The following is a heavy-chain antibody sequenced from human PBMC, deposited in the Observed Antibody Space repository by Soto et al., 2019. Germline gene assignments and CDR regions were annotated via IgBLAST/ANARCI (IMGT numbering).Heavy chain of an antibody. D-gene: IGHD5-12*01. V-gene: IGHV3-21*01. CDR1: GFTFSSYS. CDR3: AREGGYSGYDSVFDF. CDR2: ISSNSSYI. Sequence: GGSLRLSCAASGFTFSSYSMNWVRQAPGKGLEWVSSISSNSSYIYYADSVKGRFTVSRDNAKNSLYLQMNRLRAEDRVVYYCAREGGYSGYDSVFDFWGQGTMVTVSS. J-gene: IGHJ3*01.